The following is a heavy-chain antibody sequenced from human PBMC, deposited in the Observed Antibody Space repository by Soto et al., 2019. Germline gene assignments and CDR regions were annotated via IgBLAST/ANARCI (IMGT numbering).Heavy chain of an antibody. CDR1: GGSISSGDYY. CDR3: ARVPGGGGAMVHNY. CDR2: IYYSGST. V-gene: IGHV4-30-4*01. Sequence: QVQLQESGPGLVKPSQTLSLTCTVSGGSISSGDYYWSWIRQPPGKGLEWIGYIYYSGSTYYNPSLQSRVTLAVDTCKNPFSLQLSSVTAADTAVYYCARVPGGGGAMVHNYWGRGTLVTVSS. J-gene: IGHJ4*02. D-gene: IGHD5-18*01.